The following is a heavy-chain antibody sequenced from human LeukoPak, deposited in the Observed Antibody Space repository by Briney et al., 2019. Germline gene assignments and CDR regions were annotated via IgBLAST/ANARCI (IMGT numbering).Heavy chain of an antibody. Sequence: ASVKVSCKTSGYTFTNYGVTWVRQAPGEGLEWMGWISAYNGHTKYAQRLQGRVTMTTDTSTSTAYMELRSLRSDDTAVYYCARALAGGDYVSPDYWGQGTLVTVSS. CDR2: ISAYNGHT. J-gene: IGHJ4*02. CDR1: GYTFTNYG. D-gene: IGHD4-17*01. CDR3: ARALAGGDYVSPDY. V-gene: IGHV1-18*01.